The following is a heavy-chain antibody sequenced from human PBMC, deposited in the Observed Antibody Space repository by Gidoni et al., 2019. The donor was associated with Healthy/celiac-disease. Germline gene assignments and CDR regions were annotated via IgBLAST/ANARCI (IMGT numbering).Heavy chain of an antibody. D-gene: IGHD3-3*01. CDR2: IRWDGGST. CDR1: GFTFDDYT. Sequence: EVQLVESGGVVVQPGGSLRLSCAASGFTFDDYTMHWVRQAPGKGLEWVSLIRWDGGSTYYADSVKGRFTISRDNSKNSLYLQMNSLRTEDTALYYCAKEHRPFGVAIDYWGQGTLVTVSS. V-gene: IGHV3-43*01. J-gene: IGHJ4*02. CDR3: AKEHRPFGVAIDY.